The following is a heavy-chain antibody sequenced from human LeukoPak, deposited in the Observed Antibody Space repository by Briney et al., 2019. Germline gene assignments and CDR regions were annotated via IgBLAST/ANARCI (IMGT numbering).Heavy chain of an antibody. CDR1: GFTFSSYS. Sequence: GGSLRLSCAASGFTFSSYSMNWVRQAPGKGLEWVSYISSSSSTIYYADSVKGRFTISRDNAKNSLYLQMNSLRAEDTAVYYCARFVLRYYGSGSYYTSFDYWGQGTLVTVSS. D-gene: IGHD3-10*01. V-gene: IGHV3-48*04. J-gene: IGHJ4*02. CDR3: ARFVLRYYGSGSYYTSFDY. CDR2: ISSSSSTI.